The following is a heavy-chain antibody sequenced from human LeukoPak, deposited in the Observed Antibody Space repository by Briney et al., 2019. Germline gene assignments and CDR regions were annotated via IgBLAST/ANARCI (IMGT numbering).Heavy chain of an antibody. CDR1: GGSISSSSYY. D-gene: IGHD6-6*01. CDR3: AGRGIAAPPPYWYFDL. V-gene: IGHV4-39*01. CDR2: IYYSGST. Sequence: SETLSLTCTVSGGSISSSSYYWGWIRQPPGKGLEWIESIYYSGSTYYNPSLKSRVTISVDTSKNQFSLKLSSVTAADTAVYYCAGRGIAAPPPYWYFDLWGRGTLVTVSS. J-gene: IGHJ2*01.